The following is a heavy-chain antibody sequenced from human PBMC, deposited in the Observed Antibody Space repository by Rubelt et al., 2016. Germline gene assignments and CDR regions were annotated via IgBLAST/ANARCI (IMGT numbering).Heavy chain of an antibody. CDR3: ARMGPGGSADDY. J-gene: IGHJ4*02. V-gene: IGHV3-23*01. Sequence: VQPGGSLRLSCAASGFTFSNYAMSWVRQAPGKGLEWVSAIGPGRAYTYYADSVKGRFTMSRDNSMSTLFLQMNTLRAEDTALYYCARMGPGGSADDYWGQGALVTVSS. CDR1: GFTFSNYA. CDR2: IGPGRAYT. D-gene: IGHD4-23*01.